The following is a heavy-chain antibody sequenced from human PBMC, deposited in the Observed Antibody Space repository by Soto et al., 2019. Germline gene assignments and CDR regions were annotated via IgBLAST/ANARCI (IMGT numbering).Heavy chain of an antibody. V-gene: IGHV1-24*01. CDR3: ATSIGFFLEWLPLDY. CDR1: GYTLTELS. CDR2: FDPEDGET. J-gene: IGHJ4*02. D-gene: IGHD3-3*01. Sequence: ASVKVSCKVSGYTLTELSMHWVRQAPGKGLEWMGGFDPEDGETIYAQKFQGRVAMTEDTSTDTAYMELSSLRSEDTAVYYCATSIGFFLEWLPLDYWGQGTLVTVSS.